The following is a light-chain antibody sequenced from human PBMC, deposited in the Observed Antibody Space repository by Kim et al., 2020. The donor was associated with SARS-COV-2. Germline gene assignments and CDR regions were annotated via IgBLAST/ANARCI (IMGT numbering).Light chain of an antibody. Sequence: PGKPVNISCPRSSGSMADNYVQWYQQRPDSAPTPVIYEDTRRPSGVPARFSGSIDRSSNSASLTISGLQTEDEAVYYCQSYDSSWVFGGGTQLTVL. J-gene: IGLJ3*02. CDR1: SGSMADNY. CDR3: QSYDSSWV. CDR2: EDT. V-gene: IGLV6-57*03.